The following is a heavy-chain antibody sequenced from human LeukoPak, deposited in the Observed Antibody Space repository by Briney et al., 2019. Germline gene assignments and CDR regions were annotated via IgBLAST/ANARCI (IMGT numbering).Heavy chain of an antibody. CDR2: DNHSGGN. J-gene: IGHJ4*02. CDR1: GGSFSDSY. V-gene: IGHV4-34*01. D-gene: IGHD1-26*01. CDR3: ARVRRTGYSGSYTHFDY. Sequence: SETLSLTCAVYGGSFSDSYWTWIRQPPGKGLEWIGEDNHSGGNNYNPSLKGRVTISVDTSKNQFSLMLSSVTAADTAVYYCARVRRTGYSGSYTHFDYWGQGTLVTVSS.